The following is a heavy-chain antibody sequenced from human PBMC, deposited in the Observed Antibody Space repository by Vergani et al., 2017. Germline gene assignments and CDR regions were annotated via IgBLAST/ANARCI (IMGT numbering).Heavy chain of an antibody. CDR2: ISDNGGTT. CDR3: AKDPGFGELLYLPPRYGMDV. D-gene: IGHD3-10*01. CDR1: GFTFRNYA. Sequence: EVQLLESGGGLVQPGGSLRLSCAASGFTFRNYAMTWVRQAPGKGLEWVSIISDNGGTTYYADSVKGRFTISRDNSKDTLYLQMNSLRAEDTAVYYCAKDPGFGELLYLPPRYGMDVWGQGTTVTVSS. V-gene: IGHV3-23*01. J-gene: IGHJ6*02.